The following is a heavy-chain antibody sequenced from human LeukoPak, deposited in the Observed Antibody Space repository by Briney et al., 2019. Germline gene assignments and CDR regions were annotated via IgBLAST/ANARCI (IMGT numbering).Heavy chain of an antibody. D-gene: IGHD6-6*01. J-gene: IGHJ5*02. CDR2: INHSGNT. Sequence: SETLSLTCAVYGGSFSGYYWSWIRQPPGKGLEWIGEINHSGNTNYNPSLKSRVTISVDTSKNQFSLKLSSVTAADTAVYYCARAPRIAAINWFDPWGQGTLVTVSS. CDR1: GGSFSGYY. V-gene: IGHV4-34*01. CDR3: ARAPRIAAINWFDP.